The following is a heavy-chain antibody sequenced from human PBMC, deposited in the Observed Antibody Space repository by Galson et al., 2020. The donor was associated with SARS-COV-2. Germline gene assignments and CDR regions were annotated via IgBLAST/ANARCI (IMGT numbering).Heavy chain of an antibody. CDR2: ISAYNGYT. D-gene: IGHD4-17*01. V-gene: IGHV1-18*04. CDR3: AVPQFDYGDYFGY. J-gene: IGHJ4*02. CDR1: GYSFSNYG. Sequence: ASVKVSCKASGYSFSNYGISWVRQAPGQGLEWMAYISAYNGYTNYAQKFQGRVTMTTDTSTTTAYMELRSLTSDDTAVYYCAVPQFDYGDYFGYWGQGTLVTVSS.